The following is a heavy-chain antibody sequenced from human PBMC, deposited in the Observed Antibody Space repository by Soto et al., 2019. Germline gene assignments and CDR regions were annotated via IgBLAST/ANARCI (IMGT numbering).Heavy chain of an antibody. CDR2: ISYDGSNK. V-gene: IGHV3-30*18. D-gene: IGHD6-13*01. J-gene: IGHJ5*02. Sequence: GGSLRLSCAASGFTFSSYGMHWVRQAPGKGLEWVAVISYDGSNKYYADSVKGRFTISRVNSKNTLYLQMNSLRAEDTAVYYCAKDLEQQLVREEDHNWFDPWGQGTLVTVSS. CDR1: GFTFSSYG. CDR3: AKDLEQQLVREEDHNWFDP.